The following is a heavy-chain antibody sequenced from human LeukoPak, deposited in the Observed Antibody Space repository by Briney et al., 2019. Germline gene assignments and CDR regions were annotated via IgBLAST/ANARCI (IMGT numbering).Heavy chain of an antibody. J-gene: IGHJ4*02. V-gene: IGHV5-51*01. CDR1: GYSFTNYW. CDR2: IYPGDSDT. D-gene: IGHD2-2*01. Sequence: GESLQISCKGSGYSFTNYWIAWGRQMPGRGLEWMGIIYPGDSDTRYSPSFQGQVTISGDRSISTAYLQWSSLKASDTAMYYCARGRYCTSTSCSHFDYWGQGTLVTVSS. CDR3: ARGRYCTSTSCSHFDY.